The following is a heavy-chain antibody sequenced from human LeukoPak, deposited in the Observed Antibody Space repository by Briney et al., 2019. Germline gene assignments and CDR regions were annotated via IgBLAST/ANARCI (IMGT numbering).Heavy chain of an antibody. D-gene: IGHD4-17*01. J-gene: IGHJ4*02. V-gene: IGHV4-31*03. CDR2: IYYSGST. Sequence: SETLSLTCTVSGGSIRSGGYYWSWIRQHPGKGLEWIGYIYYSGSTYYNPSLKSRVTISVDTSKNQFSLKLSSVTAADTAVYYCARVYGDYFDYWGQGTLVTVSS. CDR1: GGSIRSGGYY. CDR3: ARVYGDYFDY.